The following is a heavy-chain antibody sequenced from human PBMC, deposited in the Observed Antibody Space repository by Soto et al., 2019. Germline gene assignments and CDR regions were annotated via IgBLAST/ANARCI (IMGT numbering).Heavy chain of an antibody. CDR1: GYTFTDYW. CDR3: VGHISNFRYCYYAMDV. Sequence: GESLKISCKGSGYTFTDYWIGWVRQLPGKGLEWIGIIYPGDSDTRYSPSFQGHVTITVDKSTGTAYLQWNTLKASDTAMYYCVGHISNFRYCYYAMDVCGQGTTVTVSS. V-gene: IGHV5-51*01. J-gene: IGHJ6*02. D-gene: IGHD4-4*01. CDR2: IYPGDSDT.